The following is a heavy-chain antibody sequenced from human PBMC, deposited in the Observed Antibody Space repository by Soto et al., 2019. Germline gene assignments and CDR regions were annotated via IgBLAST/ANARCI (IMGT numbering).Heavy chain of an antibody. Sequence: QVQLVESGGGVVQPGSCLRLSCAASGFSFKNYAFHWVRQAPGKGLEWVALISHNDEPKIFYADSVQGRFTISRDNFKNTVYLQMNSLRDEATAVYHCARGVRAETYYKAFDYWGQGTQVTVSS. CDR3: ARGVRAETYYKAFDY. J-gene: IGHJ4*01. CDR1: GFSFKNYA. V-gene: IGHV3-30-3*01. D-gene: IGHD3-10*01. CDR2: ISHNDEPKI.